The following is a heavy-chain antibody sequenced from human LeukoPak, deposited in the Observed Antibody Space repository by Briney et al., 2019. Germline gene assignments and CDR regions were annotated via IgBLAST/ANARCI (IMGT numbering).Heavy chain of an antibody. V-gene: IGHV3-23*01. CDR2: ISGSGGST. CDR1: GFTFSSYA. Sequence: PGGSLRLSCAASGFTFSSYAMSWVRQAPGRGLEWVSAISGSGGSTYYADSVKGRFTISRDNSKNTLYLQMNSLRAEDTAVYYCAKDLGKQQLYDYWGQGTLVTVSS. J-gene: IGHJ4*02. CDR3: AKDLGKQQLYDY. D-gene: IGHD6-13*01.